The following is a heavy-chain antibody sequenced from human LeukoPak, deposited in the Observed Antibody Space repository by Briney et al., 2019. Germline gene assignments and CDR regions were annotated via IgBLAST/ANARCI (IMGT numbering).Heavy chain of an antibody. CDR3: ARDLSGVTGYTYGRGIDY. D-gene: IGHD5-18*01. V-gene: IGHV3-7*01. CDR2: IKKEGREK. CDR1: GFTPSSYR. Sequence: GGSLRLSCAPSGFTPSSYRMSWVRQAPREGLEWVANIKKEGREKYYMDSLKGRFTISRDKAKTSLYLQMNILRAEDTAVYYCARDLSGVTGYTYGRGIDYWGQGTLVTVSS. J-gene: IGHJ4*02.